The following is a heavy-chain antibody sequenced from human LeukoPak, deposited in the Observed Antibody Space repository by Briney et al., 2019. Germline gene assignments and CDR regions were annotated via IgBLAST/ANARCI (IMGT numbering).Heavy chain of an antibody. CDR2: ISGSGGST. V-gene: IGHV3-23*01. D-gene: IGHD2-15*01. CDR1: GFTFSSYA. Sequence: PGGSLRLSCAASGFTFSSYAMSWVRQAPGKGLEWVSAISGSGGSTYYADPVKGRFTISRDNSKNTLYLQMNSLRAEDTAVYYCAKRDCSGGSCYSDWGQGTLVTVSS. CDR3: AKRDCSGGSCYSD. J-gene: IGHJ4*02.